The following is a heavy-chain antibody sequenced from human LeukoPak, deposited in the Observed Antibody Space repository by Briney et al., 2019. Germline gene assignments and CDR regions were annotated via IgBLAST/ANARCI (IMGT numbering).Heavy chain of an antibody. CDR1: EITFTNNA. V-gene: IGHV3-23*01. CDR2: ISGTGRFTTST. Sequence: GGPLRLSCAAPEITFTNNAMTWFRQAPGKGLEWVSTISGTGRFTTSTYYADSVTGPLTTSRSNSDNKFHLQMNALRADGTARYYCVKDRRCAGNSALSWFDPWGQGTLVTVSS. CDR3: VKDRRCAGNSALSWFDP. D-gene: IGHD4-23*01. J-gene: IGHJ5*02.